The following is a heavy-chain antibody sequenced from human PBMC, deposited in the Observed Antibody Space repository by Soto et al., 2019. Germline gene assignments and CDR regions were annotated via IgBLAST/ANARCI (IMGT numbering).Heavy chain of an antibody. Sequence: QVQLVESGGGVVQPGRSLRLSCAASGFTFSSYAMHWVRQAPGKGLEWVAVISYDGSNKYYADSVEGRFAISRDNSKNTLYLQMNSLRAEDTAVYYCARDPPPRGSSSWYAGDGYFDYWGQGTLVTVSS. V-gene: IGHV3-30*09. CDR2: ISYDGSNK. J-gene: IGHJ4*02. D-gene: IGHD6-13*01. CDR1: GFTFSSYA. CDR3: ARDPPPRGSSSWYAGDGYFDY.